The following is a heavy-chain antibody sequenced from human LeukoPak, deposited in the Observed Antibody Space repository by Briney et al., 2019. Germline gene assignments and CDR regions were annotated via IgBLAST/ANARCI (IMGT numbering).Heavy chain of an antibody. CDR1: GFTFSNYW. CDR2: IKHDDSEK. CDR3: ARVISESPGIAAAGH. D-gene: IGHD6-13*01. V-gene: IGHV3-7*01. J-gene: IGHJ4*02. Sequence: GGSLRLSCVASGFTFSNYWMSWVRQAPGKGLEWVANIKHDDSEKYYADSVKGRFTISRDNSKNTLYLQMNSLRAEDTAVYYCARVISESPGIAAAGHWGQGTLVTVSS.